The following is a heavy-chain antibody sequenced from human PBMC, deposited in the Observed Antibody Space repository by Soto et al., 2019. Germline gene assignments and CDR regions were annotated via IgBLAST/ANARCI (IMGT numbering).Heavy chain of an antibody. CDR1: LFTFSSYS. CDR3: ARVVLLHGDSECRAFNT. CDR2: IISSSSTI. J-gene: IGHJ3*02. D-gene: IGHD3-10*01. V-gene: IGHV3-48*01. Sequence: PVWPLRLSCTSSLFTFSSYSMNLVRKSPFKLLEFFSYIISSSSTIYYADSVKGRFTISRDNAKNSLYLQMNSLRAEDTAVYYCARVVLLHGDSECRAFNTWGQGKMVT.